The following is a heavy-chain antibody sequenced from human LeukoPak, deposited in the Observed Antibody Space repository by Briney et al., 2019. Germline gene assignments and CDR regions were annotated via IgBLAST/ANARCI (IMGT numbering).Heavy chain of an antibody. Sequence: GASVKVSCKASGYTFTSYGISWVRQAPGQGLEWMGWISAYNGNTNYAQKLQGRVTMTTDTSTSTAYMELRSLRSDDTAVYYCARGGYDSSGYYPERFEYFQHWGQGTLVTVSS. J-gene: IGHJ1*01. CDR3: ARGGYDSSGYYPERFEYFQH. CDR1: GYTFTSYG. D-gene: IGHD3-22*01. V-gene: IGHV1-18*01. CDR2: ISAYNGNT.